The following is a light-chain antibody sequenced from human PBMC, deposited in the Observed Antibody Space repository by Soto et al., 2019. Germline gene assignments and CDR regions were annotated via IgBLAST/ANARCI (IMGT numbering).Light chain of an antibody. CDR3: QQYNNWTQP. V-gene: IGKV3-15*01. J-gene: IGKJ1*01. CDR2: GAS. CDR1: QSVSSN. Sequence: EIVVTQSPATLSVSPGERATLSCRASQSVSSNLAWYQQKAGQAPRLLIYGASTRSTGIPAKFSGSGSGTEFTLTISSLQSEDFAVSYGQQYNNWTQPFGQGTKVEIK.